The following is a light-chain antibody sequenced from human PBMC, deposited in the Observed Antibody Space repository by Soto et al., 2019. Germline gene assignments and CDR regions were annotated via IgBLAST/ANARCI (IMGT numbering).Light chain of an antibody. CDR3: FSHRSGDSHV. CDR2: GVT. V-gene: IGLV2-14*01. J-gene: IGLJ1*01. CDR1: SSDIGAYNY. Sequence: QSVLAQRASESGTSGQSTTISCTGTSSDIGAYNYVSWYQQYPGKAPKLMIYGVTNRPSGVSNRFSGSKTGNTASLTISGLQAEDEADYYCFSHRSGDSHVFGTGTKVTVL.